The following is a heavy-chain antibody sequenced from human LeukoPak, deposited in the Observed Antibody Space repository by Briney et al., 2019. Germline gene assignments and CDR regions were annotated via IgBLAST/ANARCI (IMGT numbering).Heavy chain of an antibody. CDR1: GGSISSRSYY. V-gene: IGHV4-39*01. CDR3: ARHPLKAYVSDWFDP. D-gene: IGHD3-10*02. CDR2: IFYSGST. Sequence: SETLSLTCTVSGGSISSRSYYWGWLRQPPGRGLEWIASIFYSGSTYHNPSLKSRVTISVDTSKSQFSLKLSSVTAADTAVYFCARHPLKAYVSDWFDPWGQGTLVTVSS. J-gene: IGHJ5*02.